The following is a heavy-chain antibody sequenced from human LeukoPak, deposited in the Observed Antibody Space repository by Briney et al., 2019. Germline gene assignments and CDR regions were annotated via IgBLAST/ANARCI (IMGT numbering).Heavy chain of an antibody. Sequence: PSETLSLTCTVSGGSISSYYWSWIRQPPGKGLEGIGYIYYSGSTNYNPSLKSRVTISVDTSKNQFSLKLSSVTAADTAVYYCARDGYYYDSSGYFVYFDYWGQGTLVTVSS. CDR3: ARDGYYYDSSGYFVYFDY. CDR2: IYYSGST. V-gene: IGHV4-59*01. D-gene: IGHD3-22*01. J-gene: IGHJ4*02. CDR1: GGSISSYY.